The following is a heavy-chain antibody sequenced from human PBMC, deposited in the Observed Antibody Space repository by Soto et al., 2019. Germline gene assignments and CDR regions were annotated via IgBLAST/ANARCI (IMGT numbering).Heavy chain of an antibody. Sequence: QVQLVQSGAEVKKPGASVKVSCKASGYTFTSYGISWVRQAPGQGLEWMGWIRPYNGNTNYAQKLRGXVXMXXHPSTRTSDMELRSLRSDDTAVYYCAREPGSGLDYWGQGTLVTVSS. CDR2: IRPYNGNT. CDR1: GYTFTSYG. V-gene: IGHV1-18*01. CDR3: AREPGSGLDY. D-gene: IGHD6-19*01. J-gene: IGHJ4*02.